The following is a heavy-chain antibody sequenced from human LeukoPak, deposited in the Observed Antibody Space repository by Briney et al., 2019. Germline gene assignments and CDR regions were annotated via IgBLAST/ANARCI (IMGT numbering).Heavy chain of an antibody. D-gene: IGHD4-23*01. Sequence: PGGSLRLSCAASGFTVSSNYMSWVRQAPGKGLEWVSVIYSGGSTYYADSAKGRFTISRDNSKNTLYLQMNSLRAEDTAVYYCARASTHQVVTHKDYWGQGTLVTVSS. CDR1: GFTVSSNY. V-gene: IGHV3-53*05. J-gene: IGHJ4*02. CDR3: ARASTHQVVTHKDY. CDR2: IYSGGST.